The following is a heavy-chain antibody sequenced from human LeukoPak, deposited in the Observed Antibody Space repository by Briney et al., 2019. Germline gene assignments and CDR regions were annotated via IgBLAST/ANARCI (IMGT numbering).Heavy chain of an antibody. V-gene: IGHV4-4*07. CDR1: SGSINSYY. J-gene: IGHJ4*02. CDR3: ARHGYTASHYFLDY. CDR2: IYTTGNT. D-gene: IGHD3-16*01. Sequence: SEPLSLTCTVSSGSINSYYWGWVRQPAGRGLEWIGRIYTTGNTNYNPSLKSRLTMSVGTSKRQFSLNLRSVTAADTAIYYCARHGYTASHYFLDYWSQGILVTVS.